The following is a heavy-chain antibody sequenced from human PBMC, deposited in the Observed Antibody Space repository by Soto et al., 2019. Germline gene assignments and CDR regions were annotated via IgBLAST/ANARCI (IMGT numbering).Heavy chain of an antibody. Sequence: QVQLVQSGAEVKKPGASVKVSCKASGYTFTSYGISWVRQAPGQWLEWMGWINSYNGNTNYAQKLQGRVTMATDTSTSTAYMELRSLRSVDTAVYYCAREPVAGIWFDPWGKGTLVTVSS. CDR3: AREPVAGIWFDP. V-gene: IGHV1-18*01. CDR2: INSYNGNT. J-gene: IGHJ5*02. D-gene: IGHD6-19*01. CDR1: GYTFTSYG.